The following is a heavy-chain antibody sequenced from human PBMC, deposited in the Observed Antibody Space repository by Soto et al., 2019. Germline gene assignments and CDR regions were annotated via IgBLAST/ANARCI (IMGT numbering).Heavy chain of an antibody. CDR2: INHSGST. V-gene: IGHV4-34*01. J-gene: IGHJ6*02. CDR1: GGSFSCYY. Sequence: PSETLSLTCAVYGGSFSCYYWSWIRQAPGKGLEWIGEINHSGSTNYNPSLKSRVTISVDTSKNQFSLKLNSVTAADTAVYYCARRGVVRYFDWVLPGYYYYGLDVLGQVTTGT. CDR3: ARRGVVRYFDWVLPGYYYYGLDV. D-gene: IGHD3-9*01.